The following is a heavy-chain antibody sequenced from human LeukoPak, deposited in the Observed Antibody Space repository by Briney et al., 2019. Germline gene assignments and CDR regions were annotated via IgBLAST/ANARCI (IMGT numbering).Heavy chain of an antibody. Sequence: GGSLRLSCVASGFTFSHYSMNWVRQAPGKGLEWVSSIRFTGSYIYYADSVKGRFTISRDNAKNSLFLQMNSLRAEDTAVYYCARENDQGFDYWGQGTLVTVSS. J-gene: IGHJ4*02. CDR3: ARENDQGFDY. V-gene: IGHV3-21*01. CDR2: IRFTGSYI. D-gene: IGHD3-16*01. CDR1: GFTFSHYS.